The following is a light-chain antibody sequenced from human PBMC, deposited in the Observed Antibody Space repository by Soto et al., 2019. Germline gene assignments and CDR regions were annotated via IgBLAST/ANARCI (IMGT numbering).Light chain of an antibody. CDR2: EVN. CDR3: CSYAGSYTFYV. J-gene: IGLJ1*01. V-gene: IGLV2-8*01. Sequence: QSVLTQPPSASGSPGQSVAISCTGTSSDVGGYNYVSWYQQHPGKAPKLMIYEVNKRPSGVPDRFSGSKSGNTASLAISGLQAEDEADYYCCSYAGSYTFYVFGTGTKATVL. CDR1: SSDVGGYNY.